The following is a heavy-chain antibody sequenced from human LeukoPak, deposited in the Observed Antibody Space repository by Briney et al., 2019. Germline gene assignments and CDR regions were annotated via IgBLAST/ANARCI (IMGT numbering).Heavy chain of an antibody. CDR3: ARGPLYYYDSSGSSAFDI. D-gene: IGHD3-22*01. J-gene: IGHJ3*02. Sequence: GGSLRLSCAASGFTFSSYSMNWVRQAPGKGLEWVSYISSSSSTIYYADPVKGRFTISRDNAKNSLYLQMNSLRAEDTAVYYCARGPLYYYDSSGSSAFDIWGQGTMVTVSS. CDR2: ISSSSSTI. CDR1: GFTFSSYS. V-gene: IGHV3-48*01.